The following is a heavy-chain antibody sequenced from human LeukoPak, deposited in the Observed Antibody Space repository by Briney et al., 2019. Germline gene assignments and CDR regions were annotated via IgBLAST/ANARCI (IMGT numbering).Heavy chain of an antibody. Sequence: SETLSLTCTVSGGSISSGGYYWSWIRQHPGKGLEWIGYIYYSGSTYYNPSLKSRVTISVDTSKNQFSLRLSSVTAADTAVYYCARGNGGPSIYNYQLLPRCRFDYWGQGTLVTVSS. CDR3: ARGNGGPSIYNYQLLPRCRFDY. CDR2: IYYSGST. D-gene: IGHD2-2*01. V-gene: IGHV4-31*03. CDR1: GGSISSGGYY. J-gene: IGHJ4*02.